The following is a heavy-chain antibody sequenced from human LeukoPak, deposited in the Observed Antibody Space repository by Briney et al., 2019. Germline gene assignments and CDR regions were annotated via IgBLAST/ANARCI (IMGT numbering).Heavy chain of an antibody. Sequence: GGSLRLSCAASGFTFSSYWMSWVRQAPGKGLEWVANIKQDGSEKYYVDSVKGRFTISRDNAKNSLYLQMNSLRADDTAVYYCARGDGYGDFIPKQSARGYYYYMDVWGKGTTVTVSS. CDR2: IKQDGSEK. CDR3: ARGDGYGDFIPKQSARGYYYYMDV. CDR1: GFTFSSYW. D-gene: IGHD4-17*01. V-gene: IGHV3-7*01. J-gene: IGHJ6*03.